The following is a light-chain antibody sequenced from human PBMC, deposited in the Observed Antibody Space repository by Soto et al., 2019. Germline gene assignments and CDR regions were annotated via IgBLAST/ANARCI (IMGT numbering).Light chain of an antibody. CDR3: SSHTTSNTRV. V-gene: IGLV2-14*03. Sequence: QSALTQPASVSGSPGQSIAISCTGTSSDVGAYDFVSWYQQHPDKAPKLLIYEVSNRPSGVSDRFSGSKSVNTATLTISGLQAEDEADYYCSSHTTSNTRVFGTGIKLTVL. CDR1: SSDVGAYDF. CDR2: EVS. J-gene: IGLJ1*01.